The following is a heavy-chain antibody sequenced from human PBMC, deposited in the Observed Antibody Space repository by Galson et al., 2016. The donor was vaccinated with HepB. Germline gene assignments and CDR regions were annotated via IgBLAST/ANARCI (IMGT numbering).Heavy chain of an antibody. CDR3: AKLLYSFSLGGH. V-gene: IGHV4-4*02. CDR2: IYHNGRT. J-gene: IGHJ4*02. D-gene: IGHD2-15*01. Sequence: WVRQAPGRGLEWIGEIYHNGRTNYNPSLKSRVNISVDKSKNQLYLNLRSVTAADTAVYYCAKLLYSFSLGGHWGQGTLVTVSS.